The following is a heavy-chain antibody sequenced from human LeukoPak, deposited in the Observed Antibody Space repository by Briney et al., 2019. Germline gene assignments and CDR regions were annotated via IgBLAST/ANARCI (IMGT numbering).Heavy chain of an antibody. V-gene: IGHV1-2*02. CDR2: INPNSGGT. CDR3: ARDMGLRYFDWLPPSDY. CDR1: GYTFTGYY. D-gene: IGHD3-9*01. J-gene: IGHJ4*02. Sequence: ASVKVSCKASGYTFTGYYMHWVRQAPGQGLEWMGWINPNSGGTNYAQKFQGRVTMTRDTSISTAYMELSRLRSDDTAVYYCARDMGLRYFDWLPPSDYWGQGTLVTVSS.